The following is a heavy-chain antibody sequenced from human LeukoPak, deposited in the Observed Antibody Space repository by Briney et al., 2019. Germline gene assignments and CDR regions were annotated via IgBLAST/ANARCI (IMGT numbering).Heavy chain of an antibody. D-gene: IGHD5-12*01. CDR2: INPNSGGT. CDR1: GYTFTGYY. Sequence: ASVKVSCKASGYTFTGYYMHWVRQAPGQGLEWMGRINPNSGGTNYAQKFQGRVTMTRDTSISTAYMVLSRLRSDDTAVYYCARESGYSGYDGWFDPWGQGTLVTVSS. V-gene: IGHV1-2*06. J-gene: IGHJ5*02. CDR3: ARESGYSGYDGWFDP.